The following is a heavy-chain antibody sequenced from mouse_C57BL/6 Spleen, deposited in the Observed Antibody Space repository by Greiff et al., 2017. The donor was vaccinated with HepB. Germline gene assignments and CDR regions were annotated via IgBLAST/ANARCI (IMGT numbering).Heavy chain of an antibody. D-gene: IGHD1-1*01. CDR3: ARRVTTGDYYAMDY. CDR1: GYTFTDYY. Sequence: VQLQQSGPELVKPWASVKISCKASGYTFTDYYMNWVKQSHGKSLEWIGDINPNNGGTSYNQKFKGKATLTVDKSSSTAYMELRSLTSEDSAVYYCARRVTTGDYYAMDYWGQGTSVTVSS. CDR2: INPNNGGT. J-gene: IGHJ4*01. V-gene: IGHV1-26*01.